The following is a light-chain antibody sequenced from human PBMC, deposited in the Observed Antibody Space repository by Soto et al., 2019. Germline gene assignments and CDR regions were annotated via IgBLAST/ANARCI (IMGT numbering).Light chain of an antibody. CDR3: QLYNSFPWT. CDR1: QSFSTW. V-gene: IGKV1-5*03. J-gene: IGKJ1*01. Sequence: DIQMTQSPSTLSASVGDRVTLTCRASQSFSTWLAWYQQKPGKAPKLLIYKASILESGVPSRFSGSGSGTEFTLTINNLQPDDFATYYCQLYNSFPWTFGQGTKVDLK. CDR2: KAS.